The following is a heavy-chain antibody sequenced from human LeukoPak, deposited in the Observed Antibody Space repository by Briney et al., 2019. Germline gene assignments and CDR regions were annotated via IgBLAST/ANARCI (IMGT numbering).Heavy chain of an antibody. V-gene: IGHV3-7*01. Sequence: TGGSLRLSCGGSGFSLRSHWVNWVRQSPGKGLEWVANIRRDGSDKYYVASARAPFTVSRDNAKNSAFLQMNSLRAEDTAIYYCATISAQTFDICGQGTLVSVSS. J-gene: IGHJ3*02. CDR3: ATISAQTFDI. CDR1: GFSLRSHW. CDR2: IRRDGSDK. D-gene: IGHD5-24*01.